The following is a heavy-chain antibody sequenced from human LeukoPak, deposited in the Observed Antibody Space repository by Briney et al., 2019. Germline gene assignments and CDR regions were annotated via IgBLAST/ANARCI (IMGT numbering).Heavy chain of an antibody. CDR1: GFTFSSYA. V-gene: IGHV3-30*03. D-gene: IGHD5-12*01. J-gene: IGHJ4*02. Sequence: GGSLRLSCAASGFTFSSYAMTWVRQAPGEGLEWVAVISYDGSNKYYADSVKGRFTISRDNSKNTLYLQMNSLRAEDTAVYYCARGDSGYDYGFDNWGQGTLVTVSS. CDR3: ARGDSGYDYGFDN. CDR2: ISYDGSNK.